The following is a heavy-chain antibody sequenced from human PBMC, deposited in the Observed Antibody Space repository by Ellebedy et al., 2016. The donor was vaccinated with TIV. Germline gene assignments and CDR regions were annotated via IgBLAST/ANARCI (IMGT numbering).Heavy chain of an antibody. Sequence: GESLKISCAASGFTFSSYWMSWVRQAPGKGLEWVANIKQDGGETYYLDSLKGRFTISRDNAKNSLYLQMNSLRADDTALYYCARDKGDDNGSKFDYWGQGTLVTVSS. J-gene: IGHJ4*02. D-gene: IGHD5-24*01. CDR1: GFTFSSYW. CDR2: IKQDGGET. CDR3: ARDKGDDNGSKFDY. V-gene: IGHV3-7*03.